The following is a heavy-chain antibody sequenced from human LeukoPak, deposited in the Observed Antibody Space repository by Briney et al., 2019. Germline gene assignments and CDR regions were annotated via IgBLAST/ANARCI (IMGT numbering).Heavy chain of an antibody. V-gene: IGHV4-30-4*01. Sequence: SQTLSLTCTVSGGSISSGDYYWSWIRQPPGKGLEWIGYIYYSGSTYYNPSLKSRVTISVDTSKNQFSLKLSSVTAADTAVYYCARELLVYTAMVYRYFDYWGQGTLVTVSS. D-gene: IGHD5-18*01. CDR3: ARELLVYTAMVYRYFDY. J-gene: IGHJ4*02. CDR1: GGSISSGDYY. CDR2: IYYSGST.